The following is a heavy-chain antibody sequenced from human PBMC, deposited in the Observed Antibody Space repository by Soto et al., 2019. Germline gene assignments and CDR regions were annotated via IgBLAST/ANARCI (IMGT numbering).Heavy chain of an antibody. V-gene: IGHV3-21*01. D-gene: IGHD1-1*01. CDR2: VSRSSSYI. J-gene: IGHJ4*02. CDR1: GFTFSGHT. CDR3: VRGDNWNDEASDY. Sequence: GGSLRLSCAASGFTFSGHTINWVRQAPGKGLEWVSSVSRSSSYIYYADSVKGRFTISRDNSKNTVYLQMNSLRAEDTAVYYCVRGDNWNDEASDYWGQGTLVTVSS.